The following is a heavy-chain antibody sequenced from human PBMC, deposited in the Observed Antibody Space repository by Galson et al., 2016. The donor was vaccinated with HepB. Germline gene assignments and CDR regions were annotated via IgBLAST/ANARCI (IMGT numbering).Heavy chain of an antibody. Sequence: ETLSLTCNVSGGSISSYFWSWVRQPPGKELEWIGYIYKTGNTNYSPSLKSRVTVSVDTSKNQFSLELRSMTAADTAIYYCARGVTGTPYFDFWGQGILVTVSS. V-gene: IGHV4-59*01. CDR2: IYKTGNT. CDR1: GGSISSYF. CDR3: ARGVTGTPYFDF. D-gene: IGHD2-21*02. J-gene: IGHJ4*02.